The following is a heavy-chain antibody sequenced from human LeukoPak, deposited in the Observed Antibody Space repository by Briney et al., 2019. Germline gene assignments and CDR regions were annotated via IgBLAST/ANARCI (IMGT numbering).Heavy chain of an antibody. CDR3: ARVDVVVPAAEEAFDP. D-gene: IGHD2-2*01. CDR2: IYTSGST. CDR1: GGSITNYY. J-gene: IGHJ5*02. Sequence: SETLSLTCSLSGGSITNYYWSWIRQPPGKGLEWIGYIYTSGSTNYNPSLKSRVTISVDTSKNQFSLKLSSVTAADTAVYYCARVDVVVPAAEEAFDPWGQGTLVIVSS. V-gene: IGHV4-4*09.